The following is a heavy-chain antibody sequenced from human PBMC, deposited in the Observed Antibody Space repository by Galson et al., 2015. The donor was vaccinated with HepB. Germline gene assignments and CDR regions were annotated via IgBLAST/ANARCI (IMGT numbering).Heavy chain of an antibody. Sequence: SLRLSCAASGFTFSSYAMHWVRQAPGKGLEYVSAISSNGGSTYYADSVKGRFTISRDNSKNTLYLQMSSLRAEDTAVYYCAWGGSYYPFDYWGQGTLVTVSS. CDR1: GFTFSSYA. D-gene: IGHD1-26*01. J-gene: IGHJ4*02. CDR2: ISSNGGST. V-gene: IGHV3-64D*06. CDR3: AWGGSYYPFDY.